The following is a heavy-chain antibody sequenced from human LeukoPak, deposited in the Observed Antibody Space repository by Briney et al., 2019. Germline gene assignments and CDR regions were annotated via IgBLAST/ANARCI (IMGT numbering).Heavy chain of an antibody. CDR3: ARWRGSGRPIIPSLITNYYYMDV. CDR1: GGSFSGYY. J-gene: IGHJ6*03. CDR2: INHSGST. Sequence: SETLSLTCAVYGGSFSGYYWSWIRQPPGKGLEWIGEINHSGSTNYNPSLKSRVTISVDTSKNQFSLKLSSVTAADTAVYYCARWRGSGRPIIPSLITNYYYMDVWGKGTTVTVSS. D-gene: IGHD3-10*01. V-gene: IGHV4-34*01.